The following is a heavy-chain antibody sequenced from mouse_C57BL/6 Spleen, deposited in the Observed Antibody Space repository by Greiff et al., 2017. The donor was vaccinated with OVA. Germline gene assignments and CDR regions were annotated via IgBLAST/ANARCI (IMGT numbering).Heavy chain of an antibody. CDR2: IDPSDSYT. CDR3: ARSSPSWFAY. CDR1: GYTFTSYW. J-gene: IGHJ3*01. V-gene: IGHV1-50*01. D-gene: IGHD1-1*01. Sequence: VQLQQPGAELVKPGASVKLSCKASGYTFTSYWMQWVKQRPGQGLKWIGEIDPSDSYTNYNQKFKGKATLTVDTSSSTAYMQLSSLTSEDSAVYYCARSSPSWFAYWGQGTLVTVSA.